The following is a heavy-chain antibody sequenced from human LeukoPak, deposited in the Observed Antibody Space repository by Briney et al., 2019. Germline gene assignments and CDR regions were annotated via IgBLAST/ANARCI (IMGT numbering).Heavy chain of an antibody. D-gene: IGHD1-26*01. V-gene: IGHV4-39*01. CDR3: SSRPYSGSYVVDAFDI. CDR2: IYYSGST. CDR1: AGSISSSSSY. J-gene: IGHJ3*02. Sequence: SESLSLARTVAAGSISSSSSYWGWIRQPPGKGLEWIGSIYYSGSTYYNPSPKTRVTISVDTSKNQFSLKLSSETAADTAVDYCSSRPYSGSYVVDAFDIWGQGTMVTVSS.